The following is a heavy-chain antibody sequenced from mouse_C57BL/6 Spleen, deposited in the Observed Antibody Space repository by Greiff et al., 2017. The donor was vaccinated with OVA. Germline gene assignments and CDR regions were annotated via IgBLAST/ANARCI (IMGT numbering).Heavy chain of an antibody. D-gene: IGHD2-10*02. CDR2: IDPETGGT. V-gene: IGHV1-15*01. CDR1: GYTFTDYE. CDR3: TPYDYYAMDY. Sequence: QVHVKQSGAELVRPGASVTLSCKASGYTFTDYEMHWVKQTPVHGLEWIGAIDPETGGTAYNQKFKGKAILTADKSSSTAYMELRSLTSEDSAVYYCTPYDYYAMDYWGQGTSVTVSS. J-gene: IGHJ4*01.